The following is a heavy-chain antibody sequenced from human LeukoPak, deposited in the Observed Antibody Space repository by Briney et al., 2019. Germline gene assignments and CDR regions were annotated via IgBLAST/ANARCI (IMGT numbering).Heavy chain of an antibody. V-gene: IGHV3-21*01. CDR1: GFTFSTYN. CDR2: ISTSSNYI. CDR3: ARYVGAAAPDAFDI. Sequence: GGSLRLSCAASGFTFSTYNMNWVRQAPGKGPEWVSSISTSSNYIYYADSVKGRFSISRDNAKNSLYLQMNSMRGEDTDVYYCARYVGAAAPDAFDIWGQGTMVTVSS. D-gene: IGHD1-26*01. J-gene: IGHJ3*02.